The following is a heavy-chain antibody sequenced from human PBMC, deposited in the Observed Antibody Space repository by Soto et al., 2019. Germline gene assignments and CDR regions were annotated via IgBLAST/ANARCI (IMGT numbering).Heavy chain of an antibody. J-gene: IGHJ4*02. D-gene: IGHD5-12*01. V-gene: IGHV4-30-4*01. CDR1: GGSISSGDYY. Sequence: PSETLSLTCTVSGGSISSGDYYWSWIRQPPGKGLEWIGYIYYSGSTYYNPSLKSRVTISVDTSKNQFSLKLSSVTAADTAVYYCARGLATIPNYFDYWGQGTLVTVSS. CDR3: ARGLATIPNYFDY. CDR2: IYYSGST.